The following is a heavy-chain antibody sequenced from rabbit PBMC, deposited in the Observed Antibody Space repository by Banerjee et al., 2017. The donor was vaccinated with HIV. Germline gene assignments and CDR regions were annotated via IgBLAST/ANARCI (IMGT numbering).Heavy chain of an antibody. CDR2: IDTNTGKT. Sequence: QSLEESGGDLVKPGASLTLTCTASGFSFSSYYYMYWVRQAPGKGLGWIGFIDTNTGKTFYASWAKGRFTISKTSPTTVTLQMTSLTVADTATYFCARRNNDLAFNLWGPGTLVT. CDR1: GFSFSSYYY. CDR3: ARRNNDLAFNL. V-gene: IGHV1S40*01. D-gene: IGHD5-1*01. J-gene: IGHJ4*01.